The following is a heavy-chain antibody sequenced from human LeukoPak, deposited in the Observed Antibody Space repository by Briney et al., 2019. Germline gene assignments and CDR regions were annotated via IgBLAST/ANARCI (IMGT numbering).Heavy chain of an antibody. J-gene: IGHJ5*02. CDR3: ARVSDCSGGSCYPNWFDP. CDR1: GYTFTGYY. V-gene: IGHV1-69*05. D-gene: IGHD2-15*01. CDR2: IIPIFGTA. Sequence: SVKVSCKASGYTFTGYYMHWVRQAPGQGLEWMGRIIPIFGTANYAQKFQGRVTITTDESTSTAYMELSSLRSEDTAVYYCARVSDCSGGSCYPNWFDPWGQGTLVTVSS.